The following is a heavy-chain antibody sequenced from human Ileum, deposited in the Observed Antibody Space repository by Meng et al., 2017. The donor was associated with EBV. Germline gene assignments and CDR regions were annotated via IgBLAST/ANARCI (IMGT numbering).Heavy chain of an antibody. D-gene: IGHD2-21*02. CDR2: IYHTGST. J-gene: IGHJ5*02. CDR3: ARRDTAWFDP. Sequence: QLHLQEAGPGLVKPSETLSLPCSVSGGSITSYSYYWGWIRQPPGKGLEWIATIYHTGSTYYNPSLKSRVTISVDTSKNEFSLKVTSVTAADTALYYCARRDTAWFDPWGRGTLVTVFS. V-gene: IGHV4-39*01. CDR1: GGSITSYSYY.